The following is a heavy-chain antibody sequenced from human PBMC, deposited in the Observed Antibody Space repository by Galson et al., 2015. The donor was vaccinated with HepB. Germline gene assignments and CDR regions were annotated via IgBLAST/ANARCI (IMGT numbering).Heavy chain of an antibody. Sequence: SLRLSCAASGFTFSSYSMDWVRQAPGKGLEWVSSISSSSSYIYYADSVKGRFTISRDNAKNSLYLQMNSLRAEDTAVYYCAREREGWFDPWGQGTLVTVSS. CDR3: AREREGWFDP. CDR2: ISSSSSYI. CDR1: GFTFSSYS. D-gene: IGHD1-26*01. V-gene: IGHV3-21*01. J-gene: IGHJ5*02.